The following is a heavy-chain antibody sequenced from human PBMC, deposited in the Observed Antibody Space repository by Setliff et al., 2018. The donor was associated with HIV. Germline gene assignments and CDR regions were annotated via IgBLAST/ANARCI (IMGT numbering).Heavy chain of an antibody. CDR3: ARWSCGRATCYDSPYNWFDP. Sequence: ASVKVSCKASGYGFTSYGISWVRQAPGQGLEWMGWISAYNGNTNYAQKLQGRVTMTTDTSTSTTYMELTSLRSDDTAVYYCARWSCGRATCYDSPYNWFDPWGQGTLVTVSS. CDR2: ISAYNGNT. V-gene: IGHV1-18*01. D-gene: IGHD2-2*01. J-gene: IGHJ5*02. CDR1: GYGFTSYG.